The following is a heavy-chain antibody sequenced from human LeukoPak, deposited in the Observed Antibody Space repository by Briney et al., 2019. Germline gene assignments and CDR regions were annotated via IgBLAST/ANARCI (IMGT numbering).Heavy chain of an antibody. CDR1: GYTFTGYY. CDR2: INPKSGGT. V-gene: IGHV1-2*02. J-gene: IGHJ5*02. CDR3: ARDLAAITTGSHNWSDP. Sequence: ASVKVSCKASGYTFTGYYMHWVRQATGQGLEWMGWINPKSGGTNYAQKFQGRVTMTRDTSISTAFMELSRLTSDDTAVYYCARDLAAITTGSHNWSDPWGQGTLVTVSS. D-gene: IGHD3-22*01.